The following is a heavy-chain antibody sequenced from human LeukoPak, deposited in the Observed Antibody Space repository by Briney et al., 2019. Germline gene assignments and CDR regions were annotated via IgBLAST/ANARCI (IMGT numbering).Heavy chain of an antibody. CDR1: GVSISSYY. D-gene: IGHD3-22*01. J-gene: IGHJ6*03. CDR2: IYYSGST. CDR3: ARERYYDSSGYPSYYYMDV. Sequence: SETLSLTCTVSGVSISSYYWSWIRQPPGKGLEWIGYIYYSGSTNYNPSLKSRVTISVDTSKNQFSLKLSSVTAADTAVYYCARERYYDSSGYPSYYYMDVWGKGTTVTVSS. V-gene: IGHV4-59*01.